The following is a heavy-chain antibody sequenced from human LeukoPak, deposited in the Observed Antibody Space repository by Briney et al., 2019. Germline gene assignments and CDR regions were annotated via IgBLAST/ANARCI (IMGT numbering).Heavy chain of an antibody. J-gene: IGHJ1*01. Sequence: SETLSLTCAVYGGSFSGYYWSWIRQPPGKGLEWIGEINHSGSTNYNPSLKSRVTISVDTSKNQFSLKLSSVTAADTAVYYCARGPNYDFWSGHYSPEYFQHWGQGTLVTVSS. CDR1: GGSFSGYY. V-gene: IGHV4-34*01. D-gene: IGHD3-3*01. CDR2: INHSGST. CDR3: ARGPNYDFWSGHYSPEYFQH.